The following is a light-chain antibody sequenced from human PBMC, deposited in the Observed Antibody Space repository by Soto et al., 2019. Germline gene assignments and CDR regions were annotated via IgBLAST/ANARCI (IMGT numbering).Light chain of an antibody. CDR2: DAS. CDR3: QQYDTCSGT. J-gene: IGKJ1*01. V-gene: IGKV1-5*01. Sequence: DIQMTQSPSTLSVSVGETVTVTCRASQSVSGCLAWYQQKPGEPPKLLIFDASAMPRGVPSRFFGSGSWTKFTLTIASLLPDDVSTYYCQQYDTCSGTFGPGTKVDIK. CDR1: QSVSGC.